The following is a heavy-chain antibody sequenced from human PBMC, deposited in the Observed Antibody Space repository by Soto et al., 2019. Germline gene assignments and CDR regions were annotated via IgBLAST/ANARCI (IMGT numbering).Heavy chain of an antibody. Sequence: GGSLRLSCTASGFSFSSSGMHWVRQAPGKGLEWAASISYDGDKKYSADSVKGRFTVSRDNSKNTLYMQMNSLSADDTAVYYCAKGLSMVRGLFVLLPDGLDIWGQGTVVTVSS. D-gene: IGHD3-10*01. CDR2: ISYDGDKK. CDR3: AKGLSMVRGLFVLLPDGLDI. J-gene: IGHJ3*02. V-gene: IGHV3-30*18. CDR1: GFSFSSSG.